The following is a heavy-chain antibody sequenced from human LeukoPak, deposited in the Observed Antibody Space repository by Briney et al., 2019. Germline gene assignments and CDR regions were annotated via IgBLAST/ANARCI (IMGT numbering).Heavy chain of an antibody. Sequence: SETLSLTCAVYGGSFSGYYWSWIRQPPGKGLEWIGEINHSGSTNYNPSLKSRVTISVDTSKNQFSLKLSSVTAADTAAYYCARGKYSYGLGFDYWGQGTLVTVSS. V-gene: IGHV4-34*01. CDR3: ARGKYSYGLGFDY. D-gene: IGHD5-18*01. CDR2: INHSGST. CDR1: GGSFSGYY. J-gene: IGHJ4*02.